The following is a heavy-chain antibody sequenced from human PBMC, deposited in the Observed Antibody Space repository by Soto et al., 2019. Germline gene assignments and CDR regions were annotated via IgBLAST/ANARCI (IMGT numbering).Heavy chain of an antibody. Sequence: EVQLLESGGGLVQPGGSLRLSCAASGFTFSSYAMSWVRQAPGKGLEWVSAISGSGGSTYYADSVKGRFTISRDNSKSTLYLQMNSLRAEDTAVYYCAKVSTAARGGMDVWGQGTTVTVSS. D-gene: IGHD6-13*01. J-gene: IGHJ6*02. CDR1: GFTFSSYA. CDR3: AKVSTAARGGMDV. V-gene: IGHV3-23*01. CDR2: ISGSGGST.